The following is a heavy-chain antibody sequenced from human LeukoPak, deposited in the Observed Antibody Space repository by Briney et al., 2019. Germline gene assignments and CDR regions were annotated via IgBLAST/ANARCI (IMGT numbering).Heavy chain of an antibody. J-gene: IGHJ4*02. CDR2: ISSSSSYI. CDR3: ARGIAAPEYYFDY. CDR1: GFTFSSYS. D-gene: IGHD6-13*01. Sequence: GRSLRLSCAASGFTFSSYSMNWVRQAPGKGLEWVSSISSSSSYIYYADSVKGRFTISRDNAKNSLYLQMNSLRAEDTAVCYCARGIAAPEYYFDYWGQGTLVTVSS. V-gene: IGHV3-21*01.